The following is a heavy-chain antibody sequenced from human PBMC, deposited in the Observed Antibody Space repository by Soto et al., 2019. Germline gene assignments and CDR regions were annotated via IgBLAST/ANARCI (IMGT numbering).Heavy chain of an antibody. CDR1: GFTFSDHY. CDR3: ARLSTGWSYYFGY. J-gene: IGHJ4*02. CDR2: TRDKANSYTT. Sequence: EVQLVESGGGLVQPGGSLRLSCAASGFTFSDHYMDWVRQAPGKGLEWVGRTRDKANSYTTEYAASVKGRFTISRDDSKQSLYLQMNSLKTEDTAVYYCARLSTGWSYYFGYWGQGTLVSVSS. V-gene: IGHV3-72*01. D-gene: IGHD6-19*01.